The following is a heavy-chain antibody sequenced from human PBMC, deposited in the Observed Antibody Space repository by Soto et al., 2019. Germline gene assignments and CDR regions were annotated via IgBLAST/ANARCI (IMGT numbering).Heavy chain of an antibody. CDR1: GYTFTGYY. Sequence: ASVEVSCKASGYTFTGYYMHWVRQAPEQGLEWMGWINPNSGGTNYAQKLQGWVTMTRDTSISTAYMELSRLRSDDTAVYYCARGSDIVVVPAASEDWFDPWGQGTLVTVSS. CDR2: INPNSGGT. J-gene: IGHJ5*02. D-gene: IGHD2-2*01. V-gene: IGHV1-2*04. CDR3: ARGSDIVVVPAASEDWFDP.